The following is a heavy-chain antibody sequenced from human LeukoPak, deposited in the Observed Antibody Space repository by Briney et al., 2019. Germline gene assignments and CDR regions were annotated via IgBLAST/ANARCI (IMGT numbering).Heavy chain of an antibody. CDR1: GFTFSSYW. Sequence: GGSLRLSCAASGFTFSSYWMSWVRQAPGKGLEWVVNIKQDGSEKYYVDSVKGRFTISRDNAKNSLYLQMNSLRVEDTATYYCAKVAHYYYGSESYYFFEHWGQGTPVTASS. CDR2: IKQDGSEK. D-gene: IGHD3-10*01. V-gene: IGHV3-7*01. CDR3: AKVAHYYYGSESYYFFEH. J-gene: IGHJ4*02.